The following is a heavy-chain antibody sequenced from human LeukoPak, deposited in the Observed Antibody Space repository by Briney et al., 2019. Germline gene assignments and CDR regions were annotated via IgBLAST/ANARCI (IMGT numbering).Heavy chain of an antibody. CDR2: IKQDGSEK. V-gene: IGHV3-7*03. Sequence: PGGSLRLSCAASGFTFSSYWMSWVRQAPGKGLEWVANIKQDGSEKYYVDSVKGRFTISRDNSKNTLYLQMNSLRAEDTAVYYCAKDRGATPFDYWGQGALVTVSS. CDR1: GFTFSSYW. J-gene: IGHJ4*02. D-gene: IGHD1-26*01. CDR3: AKDRGATPFDY.